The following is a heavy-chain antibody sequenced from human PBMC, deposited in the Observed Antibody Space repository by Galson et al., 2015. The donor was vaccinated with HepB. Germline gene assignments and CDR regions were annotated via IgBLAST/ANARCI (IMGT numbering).Heavy chain of an antibody. CDR2: FDPEDGET. D-gene: IGHD2-15*01. CDR1: GYTLTELS. J-gene: IGHJ5*02. V-gene: IGHV1-24*01. CDR3: ATILGYCSGGSFLKNLAS. Sequence: SVKVSCKVSGYTLTELSMHWVRQAPGKGLEWMGGFDPEDGETIYAQKFPGRVSMTEDTSTDTASMELSSLRSEDTAVYYCATILGYCSGGSFLKNLASWGQGTLVTVSS.